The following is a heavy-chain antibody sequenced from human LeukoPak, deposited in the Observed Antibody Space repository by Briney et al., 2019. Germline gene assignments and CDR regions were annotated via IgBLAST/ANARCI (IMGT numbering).Heavy chain of an antibody. D-gene: IGHD3-16*01. CDR2: ITGSGTI. Sequence: GGSLRLSCAASGVTFRTYERNWIRQAPGKGLEWVSYITGSGTIYYADSVKGRFTISRDNARDSLSLQMNSLRAEDTAVYYCAREGVPGDGDHFDYWGQGTVVTVSS. CDR3: AREGVPGDGDHFDY. J-gene: IGHJ4*02. CDR1: GVTFRTYE. V-gene: IGHV3-48*03.